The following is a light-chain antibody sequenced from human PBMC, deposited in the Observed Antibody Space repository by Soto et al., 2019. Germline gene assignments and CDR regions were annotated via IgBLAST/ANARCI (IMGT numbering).Light chain of an antibody. CDR1: QAISTW. J-gene: IGKJ1*01. CDR3: QQTNSFHRT. Sequence: DIQMTQSPSSVSASVGDRVTITCLASQAISTWLAWYQQKPGKAPKLLIYAASNLQTGVPSRFRGSGSGTDFTLTISSLQPEDCATYYCQQTNSFHRTFGQGTKVEIK. V-gene: IGKV1D-12*01. CDR2: AAS.